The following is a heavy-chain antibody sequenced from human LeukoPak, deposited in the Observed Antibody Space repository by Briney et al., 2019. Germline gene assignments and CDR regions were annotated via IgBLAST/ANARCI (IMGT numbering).Heavy chain of an antibody. CDR3: AKGHVAVTTAFHDY. V-gene: IGHV3-23*01. J-gene: IGHJ4*02. CDR2: ISGSGGST. Sequence: GGSLRLSCAASGFSFSSYAMSWVRQVPGKGLEWVSVISGSGGSTYYADSVKGRFTISRDNSKNTLYLQMNSLRAEDTAVYYCAKGHVAVTTAFHDYWGQGTLVTGSS. D-gene: IGHD4-17*01. CDR1: GFSFSSYA.